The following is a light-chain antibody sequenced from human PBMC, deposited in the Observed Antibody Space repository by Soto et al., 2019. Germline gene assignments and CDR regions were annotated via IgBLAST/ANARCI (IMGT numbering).Light chain of an antibody. Sequence: QSVLTQPPSVSGAPGQRVNISCTGSSSNIGAGYDVHWYQQLPGPAPKLLIYGNSNRPSGVPDRFSGSKSGTSASLAITGLQAEDEADYYCQSYDSSLSGWVFGGGTQLTVL. V-gene: IGLV1-40*01. CDR3: QSYDSSLSGWV. CDR2: GNS. CDR1: SSNIGAGYD. J-gene: IGLJ3*02.